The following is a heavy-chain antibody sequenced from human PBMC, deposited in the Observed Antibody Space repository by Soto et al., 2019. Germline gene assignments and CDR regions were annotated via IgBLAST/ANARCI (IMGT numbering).Heavy chain of an antibody. CDR2: ISSSSRDT. Sequence: EVQLLESGGGLVQPGESLRLSCAASGFTVNTFAMSWVRQDPGKGLEWVSLISSSSRDTYYADSVKGRFTISRDNYSNILYQQLNSLRAADTAVYYCATQDFRGITGTTWGQGTLVTVSS. CDR3: ATQDFRGITGTT. J-gene: IGHJ4*02. V-gene: IGHV3-23*01. D-gene: IGHD1-20*01. CDR1: GFTVNTFA.